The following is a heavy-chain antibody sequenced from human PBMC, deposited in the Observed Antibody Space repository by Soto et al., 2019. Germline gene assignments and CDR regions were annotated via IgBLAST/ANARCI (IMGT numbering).Heavy chain of an antibody. CDR2: IYYSGST. Sequence: QVQLQESGPGLVKPSQTLSLTCSVSGGSISSGNFYWNWIRQHPGKGLEWIGYIYYSGSTYYNPSLKSRATISVDTSKNQFSLKLSSVTAADTAVYYCARSADLEGVGYYYGMDVWGQGTPVTVSS. D-gene: IGHD1-26*01. J-gene: IGHJ6*02. CDR3: ARSADLEGVGYYYGMDV. V-gene: IGHV4-31*03. CDR1: GGSISSGNFY.